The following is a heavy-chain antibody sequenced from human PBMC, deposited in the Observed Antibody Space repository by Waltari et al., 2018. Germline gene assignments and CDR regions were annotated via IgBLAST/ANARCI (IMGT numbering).Heavy chain of an antibody. V-gene: IGHV4-59*11. CDR1: GGSISSHY. Sequence: QVQLQESGPGLVKPSETLSLTCTVSGGSISSHYWSWIRQPPGKGLEWIGYIDYSGSTNYNPSLKSRVTISVDTSKNQFSLKLSSVTAADTAVYYCARYCSGGSCYIDYWGQGTLVTVSS. CDR2: IDYSGST. J-gene: IGHJ4*02. D-gene: IGHD2-15*01. CDR3: ARYCSGGSCYIDY.